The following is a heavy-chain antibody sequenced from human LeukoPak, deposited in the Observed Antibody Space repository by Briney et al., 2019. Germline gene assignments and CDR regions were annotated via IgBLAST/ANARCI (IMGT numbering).Heavy chain of an antibody. D-gene: IGHD1-26*01. CDR3: ARGRQNSGSYSDAFDI. V-gene: IGHV3-21*01. CDR1: GFTFSSYS. CDR2: ISSSSIYI. J-gene: IGHJ3*02. Sequence: GGSLRLSCAASGFTFSSYSMHWVRQAPGKGLEWVSSISSSSIYIYYADSLKGRFTISRDNAKNSLSLQMNSLRAEDTAVYYCARGRQNSGSYSDAFDIWGQGTVVTVSS.